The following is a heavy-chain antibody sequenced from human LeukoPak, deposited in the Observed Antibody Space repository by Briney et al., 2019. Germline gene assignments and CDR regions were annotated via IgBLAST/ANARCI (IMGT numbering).Heavy chain of an antibody. D-gene: IGHD5-12*01. V-gene: IGHV3-11*06. CDR3: AKDRGYGRSAADY. J-gene: IGHJ4*02. CDR2: ISSSSSYT. CDR1: GFTFSDYY. Sequence: GGSLRLSGAASGFTFSDYYMSWIRQAPGKGLEWVSYISSSSSYTNYADSVKGRFTISRDNSKNTLYLQMNSLRAEGTAVYYCAKDRGYGRSAADYWGQGTQGSVSS.